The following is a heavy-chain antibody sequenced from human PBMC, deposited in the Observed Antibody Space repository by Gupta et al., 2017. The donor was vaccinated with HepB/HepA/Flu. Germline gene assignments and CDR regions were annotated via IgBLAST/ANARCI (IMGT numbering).Heavy chain of an antibody. Sequence: QMQLQESGPGLVKPSETLSLTFSVSGGSITSNSYYWGWIRQPPGKGLEWIGSVYHRAPTFYNPYLTRRGTLAVDTSKKQFALKLRSVAAAETAVYSGARLPIPARSAGGTEYYFDDWGQGIMVTVSS. J-gene: IGHJ4*02. CDR2: VYHRAPT. CDR3: ARLPIPARSAGGTEYYFDD. CDR1: GGSITSNSYY. D-gene: IGHD6-13*01. V-gene: IGHV4-39*01.